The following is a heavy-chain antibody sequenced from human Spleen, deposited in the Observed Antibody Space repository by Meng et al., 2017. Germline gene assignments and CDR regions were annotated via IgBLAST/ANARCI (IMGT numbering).Heavy chain of an antibody. D-gene: IGHD6-19*01. CDR1: GGSFSDYY. CDR2: INHRGNN. CDR3: ARGPPTVAHDFDY. V-gene: IGHV4-34*01. Sequence: QVLLQQWGAGSLKPSVTLFLPCVASGGSFSDYYWSWTRQPPGKGLEWIGEINHRGNNNYNSFLESRVTISVDTSQNSLSLKLSSVTAADSAVYYCARGPPTVAHDFDYWGQGTLVTVSS. J-gene: IGHJ4*02.